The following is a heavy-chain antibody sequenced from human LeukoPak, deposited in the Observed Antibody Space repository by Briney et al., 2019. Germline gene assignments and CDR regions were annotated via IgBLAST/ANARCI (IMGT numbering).Heavy chain of an antibody. J-gene: IGHJ4*02. CDR3: ATAAGIAAPGTKGIDY. V-gene: IGHV3-15*01. CDR2: IKSQTDGGTI. CDR1: GFTFRNAW. D-gene: IGHD6-13*01. Sequence: GGSLRLSCAASGFTFRNAWMSWVRQAPGKGLEWIGRIKSQTDGGTIAYAAPVKGGFTISRDDSKNTLDLQMNSLKTEDTAVYYCATAAGIAAPGTKGIDYWGQGTLVTVSS.